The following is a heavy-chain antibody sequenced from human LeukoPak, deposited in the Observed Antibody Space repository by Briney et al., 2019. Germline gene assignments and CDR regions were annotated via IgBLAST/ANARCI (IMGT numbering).Heavy chain of an antibody. CDR3: ARWGPRRYNTYYFDC. V-gene: IGHV3-21*01. D-gene: IGHD5-24*01. CDR2: ISSSSSYI. CDR1: RFTFNLPR. Sequence: PGGSLRLSCAHSRFTFNLPRKIWVRQAPGKGLEWVSSISSSSSYIYYADSVKGRFTISRYNAKNSLYLQMNSLRAEDTAVYYSARWGPRRYNTYYFDCWVQGTLATVSS. J-gene: IGHJ4*02.